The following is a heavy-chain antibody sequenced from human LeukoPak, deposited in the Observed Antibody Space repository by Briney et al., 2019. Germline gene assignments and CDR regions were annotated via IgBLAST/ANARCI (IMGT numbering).Heavy chain of an antibody. J-gene: IGHJ3*02. CDR2: IYYSGST. Sequence: PSETLFLTCTVSGGSISSYYWSWIRQPPGKGLEWIGYIYYSGSTNYNPSLKSRVTISVDTSKNQFSLKLSSVTAADTAVYYCARGGDSHCSSTSCYEGAFDIWGQGTMVTVSS. D-gene: IGHD2-2*01. CDR1: GGSISSYY. CDR3: ARGGDSHCSSTSCYEGAFDI. V-gene: IGHV4-59*01.